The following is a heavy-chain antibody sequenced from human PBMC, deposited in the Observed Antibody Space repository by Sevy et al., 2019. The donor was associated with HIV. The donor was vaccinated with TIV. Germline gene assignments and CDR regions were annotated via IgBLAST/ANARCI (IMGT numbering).Heavy chain of an antibody. D-gene: IGHD3-3*01. CDR2: INPISGAT. CDR1: GYSYTGYY. Sequence: ASVKVSCKASGYSYTGYYMHWVRLAPRQGLEWMGRINPISGATDDSQKFRGRVTMTRDTSISTAYMEVSRLRSDDTAVYYCVRAPTDFWTGGMDVWGQGTTVTVSS. CDR3: VRAPTDFWTGGMDV. J-gene: IGHJ6*02. V-gene: IGHV1-2*06.